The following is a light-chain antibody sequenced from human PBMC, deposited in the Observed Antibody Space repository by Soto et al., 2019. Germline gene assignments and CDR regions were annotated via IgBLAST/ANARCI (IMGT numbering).Light chain of an antibody. V-gene: IGKV3-11*01. Sequence: EIFLTQSPATLSLSPGERATLSCRASQSVSSYLAWYQQKPGQAPRLLIYDASNRATGIPARFSGSGSGTDFTLTISSLEPEDFAVYYCQQRSNWPSRTFGQGTKVDIK. CDR1: QSVSSY. J-gene: IGKJ1*01. CDR2: DAS. CDR3: QQRSNWPSRT.